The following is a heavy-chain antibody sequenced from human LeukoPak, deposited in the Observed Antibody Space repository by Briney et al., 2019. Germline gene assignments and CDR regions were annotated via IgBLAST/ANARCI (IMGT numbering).Heavy chain of an antibody. CDR3: ARDRTGIAARYFDY. CDR2: ISSIGSYI. V-gene: IGHV3-21*01. Sequence: GGSLRLSCAASGFTFSSYSMNWVRQAPGEGLEWVSSISSIGSYIYYADSVKGRFTISRDNAKNSLYLQMNSLRAEDTAVYYCARDRTGIAARYFDYWGQGTLVTVSS. CDR1: GFTFSSYS. D-gene: IGHD6-6*01. J-gene: IGHJ4*02.